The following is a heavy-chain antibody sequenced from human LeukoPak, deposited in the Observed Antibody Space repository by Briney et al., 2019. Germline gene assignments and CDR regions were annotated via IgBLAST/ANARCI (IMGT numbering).Heavy chain of an antibody. CDR2: ISSSSSTI. V-gene: IGHV3-48*04. CDR1: GFTFSSYS. D-gene: IGHD3-10*01. J-gene: IGHJ4*02. Sequence: GGSLRLSCAASGFTFSSYSMNWVRQAPGKGLEWVSYISSSSSTIYYADSVKGRFTISRDNAKNSLYLQMNSLRAEDTAVYYCARGPGHYYGSGSYLDYWGQGTLVTVSS. CDR3: ARGPGHYYGSGSYLDY.